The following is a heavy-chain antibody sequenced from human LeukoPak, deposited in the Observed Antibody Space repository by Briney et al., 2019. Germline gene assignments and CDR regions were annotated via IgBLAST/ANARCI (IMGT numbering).Heavy chain of an antibody. Sequence: SETLSLTWTIYGGSMSNYYCNWIRQPPGKGLEWIGYIYYNGNTNYNPSLKSRLTMSVDTSKNQLSLKLTSVTAADTAIYYCARATGYYYGSGNDYWGQGTLVTVSS. V-gene: IGHV4-59*01. CDR3: ARATGYYYGSGNDY. CDR1: GGSMSNYY. J-gene: IGHJ4*02. D-gene: IGHD3-10*01. CDR2: IYYNGNT.